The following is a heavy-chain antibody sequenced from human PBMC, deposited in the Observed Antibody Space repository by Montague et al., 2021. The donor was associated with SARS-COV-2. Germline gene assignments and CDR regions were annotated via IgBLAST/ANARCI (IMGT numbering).Heavy chain of an antibody. Sequence: SETLSLTCAVYGGSFSGYHWSWIRQPPGKGLEWIGEINHSGSTNYNPSLKSRVTISVDTSKNQFSLKLSSVTAADTAVYYCARGGDSSSWYGRRNWFDPWGQGTLVTVSS. D-gene: IGHD6-13*01. V-gene: IGHV4-34*01. J-gene: IGHJ5*02. CDR1: GGSFSGYH. CDR2: INHSGST. CDR3: ARGGDSSSWYGRRNWFDP.